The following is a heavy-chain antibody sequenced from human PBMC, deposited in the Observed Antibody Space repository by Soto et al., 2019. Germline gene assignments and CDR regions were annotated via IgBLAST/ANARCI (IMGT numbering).Heavy chain of an antibody. D-gene: IGHD3-3*01. Sequence: QVQLQESGPGLVKPSETLSLTCTVSGGSISSYYWSWIRQPPGKGLEWIGYIYYSGSTNYNPSLTGRVTISVDTYKNQFSLNLSSVTAADTAVYYCARAYDFWSGYYGYYYYGMDVWGQGTTVTVSS. CDR3: ARAYDFWSGYYGYYYYGMDV. CDR1: GGSISSYY. CDR2: IYYSGST. J-gene: IGHJ6*02. V-gene: IGHV4-59*01.